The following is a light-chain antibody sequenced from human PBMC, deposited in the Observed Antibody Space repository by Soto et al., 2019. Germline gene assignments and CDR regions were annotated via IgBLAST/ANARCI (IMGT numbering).Light chain of an antibody. J-gene: IGKJ4*01. CDR2: DAS. V-gene: IGKV3-11*01. CDR3: QQRSNWPPLT. Sequence: IVLTQSPSTLSLSPGERATLSCRASQSVSSYLAWYQQKPGQAPRLLIYDASNRATGIPARFSGSGSGTDFTLTISSLGPEDFAVYYCQQRSNWPPLTFGGGTKVDIK. CDR1: QSVSSY.